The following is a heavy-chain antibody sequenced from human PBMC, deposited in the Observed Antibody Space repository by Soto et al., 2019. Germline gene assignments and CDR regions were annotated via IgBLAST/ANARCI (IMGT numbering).Heavy chain of an antibody. CDR2: IIPIIGII. V-gene: IGHV1-69*02. J-gene: IGHJ5*02. CDR1: GGTFSTYT. Sequence: QVQLVQSGAEVKKPGSSVNVSCKASGGTFSTYTITWVRQAPGQGLEWMGRIIPIIGIINYTQQVQGRVTFTATKFTGTAYTALTPLRPDDTAVYYCAAHPDSHYIDIHASSSPWGQATLFTVSS. D-gene: IGHD4-4*01. CDR3: AAHPDSHYIDIHASSSP.